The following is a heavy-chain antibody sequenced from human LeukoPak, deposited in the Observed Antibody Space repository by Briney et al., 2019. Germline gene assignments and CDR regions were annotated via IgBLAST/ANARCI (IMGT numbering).Heavy chain of an antibody. V-gene: IGHV3-30-3*01. CDR3: AIDEGPLYCSSTSCYTGYFQH. D-gene: IGHD2-2*02. J-gene: IGHJ1*01. CDR1: GFTFSSFA. Sequence: GGSLRLSCTASGFTFSSFAMSWVRQAPGKGLEWVAVISYDGSNKYYADSVKGRFTISRDNSKNTLCLQMNSLRAEDTAVYYCAIDEGPLYCSSTSCYTGYFQHWGQGTLVTVSS. CDR2: ISYDGSNK.